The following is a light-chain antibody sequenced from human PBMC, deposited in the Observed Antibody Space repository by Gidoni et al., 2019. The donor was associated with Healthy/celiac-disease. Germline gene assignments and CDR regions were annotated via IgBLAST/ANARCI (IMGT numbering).Light chain of an antibody. V-gene: IGKV4-1*01. CDR2: CAS. Sequence: DIVMNQSPDSLAVSLGERATIHCKSRQSVLYSSNNKNYLAWYQQKPGQPPKLLIYCASTRESGVPDRFSGSGSGTDFTLTISSLQAEDVAVYYCQQYYSTPLTFGPGTKVDIK. J-gene: IGKJ3*01. CDR1: QSVLYSSNNKNY. CDR3: QQYYSTPLT.